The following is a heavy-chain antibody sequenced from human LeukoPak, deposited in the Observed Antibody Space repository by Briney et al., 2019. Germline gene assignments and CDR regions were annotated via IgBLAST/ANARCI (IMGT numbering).Heavy chain of an antibody. Sequence: GGSLRLSCAASGFTFSSYAMSWVRQAPGKGLEWVSAISGSGGSTYYADSVKGRFTISRDNSKNTLYLQMNSLRAEDTAVYYCENGGSSYLRRQVGYYYGMDVWGQGTTVTVSS. D-gene: IGHD2-15*01. CDR2: ISGSGGST. J-gene: IGHJ6*02. V-gene: IGHV3-23*01. CDR3: ENGGSSYLRRQVGYYYGMDV. CDR1: GFTFSSYA.